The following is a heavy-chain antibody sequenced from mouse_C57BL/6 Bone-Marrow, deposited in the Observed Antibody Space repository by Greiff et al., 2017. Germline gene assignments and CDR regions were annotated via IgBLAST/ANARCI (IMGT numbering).Heavy chain of an antibody. CDR1: GFTFGSYA. CDR3: ARELLTYFDY. Sequence: VMLVESGGGLLKPGGSLKPSFPASGFTFGSYAISWFRQTPEKRLEWVAPISDGGSYTTYPDNVKGRFTISRDNAKNNLYLQMSHLKSEDTAMYYCARELLTYFDYWGQGTTLTVSS. D-gene: IGHD1-1*01. CDR2: ISDGGSYT. J-gene: IGHJ2*01. V-gene: IGHV5-4*01.